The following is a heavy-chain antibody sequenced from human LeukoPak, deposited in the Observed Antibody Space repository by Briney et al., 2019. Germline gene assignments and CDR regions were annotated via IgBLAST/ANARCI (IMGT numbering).Heavy chain of an antibody. V-gene: IGHV3-7*01. CDR1: GFTFSSYW. CDR2: IKQDGSEK. CDR3: ARDEPLVAVPAAVPIFDY. J-gene: IGHJ4*02. D-gene: IGHD2-2*02. Sequence: GGSLRLSCAASGFTFSSYWMSWVRQAPGKGLEWVANIKQDGSEKYYVDSVKGRFTISRDNAKNSLYLQMNSLRAEDTAVYYCARDEPLVAVPAAVPIFDYWGQGTLVTVSS.